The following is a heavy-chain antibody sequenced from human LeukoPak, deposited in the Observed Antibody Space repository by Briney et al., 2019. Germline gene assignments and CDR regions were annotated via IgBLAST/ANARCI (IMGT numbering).Heavy chain of an antibody. CDR2: INPSGGST. D-gene: IGHD3-22*01. V-gene: IGHV1-46*01. J-gene: IGHJ4*02. CDR1: GYTFTSYY. Sequence: ASVTVSCKASGYTFTSYYMHWVRQAPGQGLEWMGIINPSGGSTSYAQKFQGRVTMTRDTSTSTVYMELSSLRSEDTAVYYCARVRRPGGYYDSSGQPDYWGQGTLVTVSS. CDR3: ARVRRPGGYYDSSGQPDY.